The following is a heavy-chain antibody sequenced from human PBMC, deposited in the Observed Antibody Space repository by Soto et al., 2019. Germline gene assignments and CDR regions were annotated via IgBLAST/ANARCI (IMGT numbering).Heavy chain of an antibody. CDR3: ARDPGTRSDY. CDR2: ISAYNVKT. J-gene: IGHJ4*02. V-gene: IGHV1-18*01. D-gene: IGHD3-10*01. CDR1: GYTFTSYG. Sequence: QVQLVQSGAEVKKPGASVKVSCKASGYTFTSYGISWLRQAPGQGLEWMGWISAYNVKTNYAQKLQDRVTMTTDTSASTDYIELRSLRSDETAVYYCARDPGTRSDYCGQGTLVVVSS.